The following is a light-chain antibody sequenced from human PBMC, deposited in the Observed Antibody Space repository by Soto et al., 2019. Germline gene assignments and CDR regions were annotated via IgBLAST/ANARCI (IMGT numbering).Light chain of an antibody. CDR3: QQYGSSPPYT. J-gene: IGKJ2*01. CDR1: QTVSNND. V-gene: IGKV3-20*01. CDR2: GSS. Sequence: LTQSPGTLSLSPGERATLSCRASQTVSNNDLAWYQQKPGQAPRLLIFGSSDRATGIPDRFSGSGSGTDFTLTISRLEPEDFAVYYCQQYGSSPPYTCGQGTKLEIK.